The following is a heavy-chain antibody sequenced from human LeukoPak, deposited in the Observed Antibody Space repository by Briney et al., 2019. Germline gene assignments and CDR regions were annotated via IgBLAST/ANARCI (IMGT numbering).Heavy chain of an antibody. CDR3: VREGNYYFDY. J-gene: IGHJ4*02. CDR2: ISSSNNI. Sequence: GGSLRLSCAASGFTFGSYSMNWVRQAPGKGLEWVSSISSSNNIYYADSVKGRFTISRDNAKNSLYLQMSGLRAEDMAVYYCVREGNYYFDYWGQGTLVTVSS. CDR1: GFTFGSYS. V-gene: IGHV3-21*01.